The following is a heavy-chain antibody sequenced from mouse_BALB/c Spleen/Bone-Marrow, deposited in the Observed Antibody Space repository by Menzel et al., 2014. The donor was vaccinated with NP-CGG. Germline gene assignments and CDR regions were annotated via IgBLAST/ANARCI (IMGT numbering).Heavy chain of an antibody. J-gene: IGHJ3*01. CDR2: VGGGDSYT. CDR1: GFTFSSYG. V-gene: IGHV5-6*01. Sequence: EVQRVESGGDLVEPGGSLKLSCAASGFTFSSYGMSWVRQIPDKRPEWVATVGGGDSYTYYPDFVKGRFTISRDIAKNTLYLHMSSLKSEDTAMYYCAFITAIAYWGQGTLVTVSA. D-gene: IGHD1-1*01. CDR3: AFITAIAY.